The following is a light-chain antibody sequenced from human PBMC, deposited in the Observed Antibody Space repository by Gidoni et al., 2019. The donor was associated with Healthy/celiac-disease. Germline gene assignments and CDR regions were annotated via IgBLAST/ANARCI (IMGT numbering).Light chain of an antibody. CDR1: KLGDKY. Sequence: SYELPQPPSVSVSPGQPASNTCSGDKLGDKYACWYQQTTGQSTVLVIYQDSKRPSGIPERFSGSNSGTTATLTISGTQAMDEADYYCQAWDSSTVVFGGGTKRTVL. J-gene: IGLJ2*01. V-gene: IGLV3-1*01. CDR3: QAWDSSTVV. CDR2: QDS.